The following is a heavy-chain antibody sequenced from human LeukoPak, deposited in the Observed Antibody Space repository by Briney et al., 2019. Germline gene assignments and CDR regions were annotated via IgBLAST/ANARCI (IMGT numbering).Heavy chain of an antibody. Sequence: ASVKVSCKASGYTFTSYAISWVRQAPGQGLEWMGWISGYNGNTKYAQKVQGRVTMTTDTSTSTAYMELRSLRSDNTAVYYCARGYSYGSDYYYGMDVWGQGTTVTVSS. CDR1: GYTFTSYA. CDR3: ARGYSYGSDYYYGMDV. J-gene: IGHJ6*02. CDR2: ISGYNGNT. D-gene: IGHD5-18*01. V-gene: IGHV1-18*01.